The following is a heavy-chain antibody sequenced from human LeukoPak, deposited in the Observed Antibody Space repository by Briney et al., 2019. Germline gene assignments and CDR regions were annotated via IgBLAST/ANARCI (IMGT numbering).Heavy chain of an antibody. Sequence: ASVKVSCKASGYTFTGYYMHWVRQAPGQVLEWMGWINPNSGGTNYAQKFQGRVTMTRDTSISTAYMELSRLRSDDTAVYYCARGNDYGDQPLDYWGQGTLVTVSP. CDR2: INPNSGGT. CDR1: GYTFTGYY. D-gene: IGHD4-17*01. CDR3: ARGNDYGDQPLDY. J-gene: IGHJ4*02. V-gene: IGHV1-2*02.